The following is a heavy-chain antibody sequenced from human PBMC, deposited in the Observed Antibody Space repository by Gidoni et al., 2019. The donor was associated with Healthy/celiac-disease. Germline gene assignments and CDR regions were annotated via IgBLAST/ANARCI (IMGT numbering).Heavy chain of an antibody. Sequence: QVQLVESGGGVVQPGRSLSLSCAASGFTFSSYAMHGVRQAPGKGLELVAVISYDGSNKYYADSVKGLFTISRDNSKNTLYLQMNSLRAEDTAVYYCAKNAIGAASYYRAYYFDYWGQGTLVTVSS. D-gene: IGHD1-26*01. CDR2: ISYDGSNK. CDR1: GFTFSSYA. J-gene: IGHJ4*02. CDR3: AKNAIGAASYYRAYYFDY. V-gene: IGHV3-30-3*01.